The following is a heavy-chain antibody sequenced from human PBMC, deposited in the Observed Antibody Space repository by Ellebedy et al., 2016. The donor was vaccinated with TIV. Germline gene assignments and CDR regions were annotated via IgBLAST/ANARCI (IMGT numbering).Heavy chain of an antibody. D-gene: IGHD3-3*01. J-gene: IGHJ6*02. CDR1: GGSISSYY. Sequence: SETLSLTCTVSGGSISSYYWSWIRQPPGKRLEWIGYIYYSGSTNYNPSLKSRVTISVDTSKNQFSLKLSSVTAAYTAVYYCARGLLYYDFWSGYYKGAGDYYYGMDVWGQGTTVTVSS. V-gene: IGHV4-59*01. CDR3: ARGLLYYDFWSGYYKGAGDYYYGMDV. CDR2: IYYSGST.